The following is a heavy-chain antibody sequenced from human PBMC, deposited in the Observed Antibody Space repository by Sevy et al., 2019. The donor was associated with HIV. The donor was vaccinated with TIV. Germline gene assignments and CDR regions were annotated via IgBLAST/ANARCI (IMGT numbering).Heavy chain of an antibody. CDR3: AREGSSYYTYYYDYAMDL. D-gene: IGHD1-26*01. CDR2: INQDGSEK. Sequence: GGSLRLSCTASGFTLNSYWMTWVRQAPGKGLEWVANINQDGSEKYYVHSVKGRFTISRDNSQNSLSLQMNTLRVDDTAVYFCAREGSSYYTYYYDYAMDLWGLGTTVTVSS. J-gene: IGHJ6*02. CDR1: GFTLNSYW. V-gene: IGHV3-7*01.